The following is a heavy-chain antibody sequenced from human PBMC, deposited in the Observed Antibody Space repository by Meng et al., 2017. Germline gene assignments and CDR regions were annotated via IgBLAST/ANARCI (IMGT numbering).Heavy chain of an antibody. CDR2: IPRDGNST. Sequence: GASLKISCAASGFSFSWYWLHWVRQAPGKGLVWVSRIPRDGNSTSYADSVKGQFTISRDNAKNTMYRQMNRLRDDDTALYYCARSEHYYYYGMDVWGQGTTVTVSS. CDR3: ARSEHYYYYGMDV. J-gene: IGHJ6*02. V-gene: IGHV3-74*01. CDR1: GFSFSWYW.